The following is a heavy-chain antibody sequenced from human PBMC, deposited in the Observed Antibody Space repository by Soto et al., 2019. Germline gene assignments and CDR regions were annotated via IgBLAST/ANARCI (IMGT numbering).Heavy chain of an antibody. D-gene: IGHD1-20*01. CDR2: ISGSGGST. J-gene: IGHJ6*02. CDR3: EKDNWNDVSYGMDV. Sequence: EVQLLESGGGLVQPGGSLRLSCAASGFTFSSYAMSWVRQAPGKGLEWVSAISGSGGSTYYADSVKGRFTISRDNSKNTLYLQMNSLRAEDTAVYYCEKDNWNDVSYGMDVWGQGTTVTVSS. V-gene: IGHV3-23*01. CDR1: GFTFSSYA.